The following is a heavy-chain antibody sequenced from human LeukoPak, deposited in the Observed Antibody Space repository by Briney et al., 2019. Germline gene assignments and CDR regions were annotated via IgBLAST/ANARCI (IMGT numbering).Heavy chain of an antibody. J-gene: IGHJ3*02. CDR3: ARETRSPYYDSSGYSRDAFDT. V-gene: IGHV1-69*06. CDR2: IIPIFGTA. CDR1: GGTFSSYA. D-gene: IGHD3-22*01. Sequence: GASVKVSCKASGGTFSSYAISWVRQAPGQGLEWMGGIIPIFGTANYAQKFQGRVTITADKSTSTAYMELSSLRSEDTAVYYCARETRSPYYDSSGYSRDAFDTWGQGTMVTVSS.